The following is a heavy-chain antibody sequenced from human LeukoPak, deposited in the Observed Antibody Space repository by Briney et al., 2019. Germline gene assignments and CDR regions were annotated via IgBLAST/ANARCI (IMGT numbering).Heavy chain of an antibody. Sequence: SETLSLTCNVSGGSISSNYWSWIRQPPGKGLEWIGYIYYSGSTNYNPSLKSRVTISVDTSKNRFSLKLSSVTAADTAVYYCARGTYYYYYYMDVWGKGTTVTISS. CDR2: IYYSGST. J-gene: IGHJ6*03. CDR1: GGSISSNY. D-gene: IGHD2-2*01. V-gene: IGHV4-59*01. CDR3: ARGTYYYYYYMDV.